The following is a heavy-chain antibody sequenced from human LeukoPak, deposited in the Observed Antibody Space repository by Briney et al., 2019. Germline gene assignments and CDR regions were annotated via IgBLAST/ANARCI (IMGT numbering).Heavy chain of an antibody. CDR1: GFTFSSYA. CDR3: AKDLLGLWGRFDC. V-gene: IGHV3-23*01. CDR2: ISGSGGST. J-gene: IGHJ4*02. D-gene: IGHD3/OR15-3a*01. Sequence: PGGSLRLSCAASGFTFSSYAMSRVRQAPGKGLEWVSAISGSGGSTYYADSVKGRFTISRDNSKSPLYLQMNSLRAEDTAVYYCAKDLLGLWGRFDCWGQGTLVTVSS.